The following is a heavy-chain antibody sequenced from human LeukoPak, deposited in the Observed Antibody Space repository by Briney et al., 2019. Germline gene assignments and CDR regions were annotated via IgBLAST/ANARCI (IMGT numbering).Heavy chain of an antibody. J-gene: IGHJ1*01. V-gene: IGHV1-69*13. CDR1: GGTFSRYA. CDR3: ARDSSEFRSLIPH. Sequence: GASVKVSCKASGGTFSRYAISWVRQSPGQGLEWMGGIIPIFGTANYAQKFQGRVTITADESTSTAYMELSSLRSEDTAMYYCARDSSEFRSLIPHWGQGTLVTVSS. D-gene: IGHD2-21*01. CDR2: IIPIFGTA.